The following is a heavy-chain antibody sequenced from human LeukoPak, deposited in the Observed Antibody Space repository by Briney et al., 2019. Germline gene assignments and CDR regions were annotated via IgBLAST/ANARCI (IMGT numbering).Heavy chain of an antibody. D-gene: IGHD6-19*01. CDR1: GFNFNTYW. V-gene: IGHV3-74*01. J-gene: IGHJ4*02. CDR3: VKYSSGWYDY. CDR2: INSDGNYI. Sequence: GGSLRLSCAASGFNFNTYWMHWVRQAPGEGLVWVSRINSDGNYITYADSVKGRFTISRDNSKNTLYLQMSSLRAEDTAVYYCVKYSSGWYDYWGQGTLVTVSS.